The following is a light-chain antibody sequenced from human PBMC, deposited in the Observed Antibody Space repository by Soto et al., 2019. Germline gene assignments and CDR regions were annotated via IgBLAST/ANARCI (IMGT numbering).Light chain of an antibody. V-gene: IGKV3-20*01. CDR1: QSFHTNY. Sequence: EIVLSQSPGSLSLSPGDRATRCCRAGQSFHTNYLAWYQHRPGQTPRLLIYGASIRASGIPERFSGRGSGTDFTLTISRLEPEDSAVYYCQHYDSSPGFTFGGGTRLEIK. CDR3: QHYDSSPGFT. J-gene: IGKJ5*01. CDR2: GAS.